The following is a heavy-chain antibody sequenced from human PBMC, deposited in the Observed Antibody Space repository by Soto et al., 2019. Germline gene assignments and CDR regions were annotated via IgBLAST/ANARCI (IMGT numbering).Heavy chain of an antibody. CDR3: ARGVEEGFGELLEAY. CDR2: IIPILGIA. J-gene: IGHJ4*02. CDR1: GGTFSSYT. V-gene: IGHV1-69*02. D-gene: IGHD3-10*01. Sequence: QVQLVQSGAEVKKPGSSVKVSCKASGGTFSSYTISWVRQAPGQGLEWMGGIIPILGIANYAQKFQGRVTITADKSTSTAYMELSSLRSEDTAVYYCARGVEEGFGELLEAYWGQGTLVTVSS.